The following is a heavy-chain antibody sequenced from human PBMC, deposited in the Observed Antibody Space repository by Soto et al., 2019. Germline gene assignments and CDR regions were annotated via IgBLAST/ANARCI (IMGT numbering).Heavy chain of an antibody. CDR1: GGTFSSYA. V-gene: IGHV1-69*13. CDR2: TIPIFGTA. D-gene: IGHD2-15*01. J-gene: IGHJ6*02. Sequence: SVKVSCKASGGTFSSYAISWVRQAPGQGLEWMGGTIPIFGTANYAQKFQGRVTITADESTSTAYMELSSLRSEDTAVFYCARDKESAYCSGGSCHRYYYGMDVWGQGTTVTVSS. CDR3: ARDKESAYCSGGSCHRYYYGMDV.